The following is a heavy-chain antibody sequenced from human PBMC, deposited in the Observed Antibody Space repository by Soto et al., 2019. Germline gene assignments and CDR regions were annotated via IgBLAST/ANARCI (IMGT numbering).Heavy chain of an antibody. CDR3: AKDKSSTRDAFDI. CDR2: ISWNSGSI. V-gene: IGHV3-9*01. J-gene: IGHJ3*02. D-gene: IGHD1-1*01. CDR1: GFTFDDYA. Sequence: EVQLVESGGGLVQPGRYLRLSCAASGFTFDDYAMHWVRQAPGKGLEWVSGISWNSGSIGYADSVKGRFTISRDNDKNSLYLQMNSLRAEDTALYYCAKDKSSTRDAFDIWGQGTMVTVSS.